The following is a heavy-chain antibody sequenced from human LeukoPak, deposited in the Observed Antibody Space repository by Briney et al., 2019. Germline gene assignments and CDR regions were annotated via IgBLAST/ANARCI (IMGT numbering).Heavy chain of an antibody. V-gene: IGHV3-74*01. CDR2: INTDGSST. J-gene: IGHJ4*02. Sequence: GGSLRLSCAASGFTSSNYWMHWVRQAPGKGLAWVSRINTDGSSTSYADSVKGRFTISRDNAKNTLYLQMNSLRAEDTAVYYCARSLLYYYDSSGPENWGQGSLVTVSS. CDR1: GFTSSNYW. D-gene: IGHD3-22*01. CDR3: ARSLLYYYDSSGPEN.